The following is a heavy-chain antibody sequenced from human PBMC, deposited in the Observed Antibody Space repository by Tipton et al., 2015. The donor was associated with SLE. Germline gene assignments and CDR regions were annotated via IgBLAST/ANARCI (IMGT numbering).Heavy chain of an antibody. CDR1: GGSISSYY. CDR3: AGRGDLVVVTAYFDY. V-gene: IGHV4-59*08. Sequence: TLSLTCTVSGGSISSYYWTWIRQPPGKTLEWIGYIYYSGSTRYNPSLKGRVTISVDTAKNQLSLKLTSVTAADTAVYYCAGRGDLVVVTAYFDYWGQGTLVTVSS. J-gene: IGHJ4*02. D-gene: IGHD2-21*02. CDR2: IYYSGST.